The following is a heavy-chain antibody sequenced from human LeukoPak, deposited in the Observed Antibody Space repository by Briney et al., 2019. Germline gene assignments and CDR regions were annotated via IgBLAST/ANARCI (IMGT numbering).Heavy chain of an antibody. CDR2: ISGSGNGFSI. CDR3: AKRPYASGGGHFDH. Sequence: GGSLRLSCSASGFVFTIYTMYWVRQAPGKGPEYVSPISGSGNGFSIYYAASVKGRFTISRDNSKDTLFLQMTSLRVEDTGVYYCAKRPYASGGGHFDHWGQGTLATVSS. CDR1: GFVFTIYT. V-gene: IGHV3-23*01. D-gene: IGHD3-10*01. J-gene: IGHJ4*02.